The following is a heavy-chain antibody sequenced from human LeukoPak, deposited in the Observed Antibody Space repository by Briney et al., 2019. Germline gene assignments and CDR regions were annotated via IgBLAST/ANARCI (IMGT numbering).Heavy chain of an antibody. CDR2: ISSSSSYI. CDR3: TTDISYYDFWSGYSTRGGEAFDI. Sequence: GGSLRLSCAASGFTFSSYSMNWVRQAPGKGLEWVSSISSSSSYIYYADSVKGRFTISRDNAKNSLYLQMNSLRAEDTAVYYCTTDISYYDFWSGYSTRGGEAFDIWGQGTMVTVSS. CDR1: GFTFSSYS. V-gene: IGHV3-21*01. D-gene: IGHD3-3*01. J-gene: IGHJ3*02.